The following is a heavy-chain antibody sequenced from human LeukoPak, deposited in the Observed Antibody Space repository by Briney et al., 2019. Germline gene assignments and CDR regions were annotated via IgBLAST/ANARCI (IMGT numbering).Heavy chain of an antibody. CDR1: GGTFSSYA. Sequence: SVKVSCKASGGTFSSYAISWVRQAPGQGLEWMGGIIPIFGTANYAQKFQGRVTITTDESTSTAYMELSSLRSEDTAVYYCAREGDTAMVLFYWGQGTLVTVSS. J-gene: IGHJ4*02. D-gene: IGHD5-18*01. CDR3: AREGDTAMVLFY. CDR2: IIPIFGTA. V-gene: IGHV1-69*05.